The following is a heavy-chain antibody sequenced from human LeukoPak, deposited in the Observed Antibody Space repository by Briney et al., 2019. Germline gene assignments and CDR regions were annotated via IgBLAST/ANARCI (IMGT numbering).Heavy chain of an antibody. Sequence: GGSLRLSCAASGFTFSSYAMSWVRQAPGKGLEWVSAISGSGGSTYYADSVKGRSTISRDNSKNTLYLQMNSLRAEDTAVYYCAKGPYYYGSGSYTDYWGQGTLVTVSS. CDR3: AKGPYYYGSGSYTDY. CDR1: GFTFSSYA. V-gene: IGHV3-23*01. CDR2: ISGSGGST. D-gene: IGHD3-10*01. J-gene: IGHJ4*02.